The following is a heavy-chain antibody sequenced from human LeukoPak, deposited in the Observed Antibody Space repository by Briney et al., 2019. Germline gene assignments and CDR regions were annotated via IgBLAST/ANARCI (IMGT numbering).Heavy chain of an antibody. CDR1: GFTFSSYG. Sequence: PGGSLRLSCAASGFTFSSYGMHWVRQAPGKGLEWVAVIWYDGSNKYYADSVKGRFTISRDNSKNTLYLQMNSLRAEDTAVYYCARESWVYYFDYWGQGTLVTVSS. CDR2: IWYDGSNK. J-gene: IGHJ4*02. D-gene: IGHD6-13*01. V-gene: IGHV3-33*01. CDR3: ARESWVYYFDY.